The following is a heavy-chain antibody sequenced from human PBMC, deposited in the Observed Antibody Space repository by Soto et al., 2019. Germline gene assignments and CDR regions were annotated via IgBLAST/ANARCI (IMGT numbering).Heavy chain of an antibody. Sequence: EVQLLESGGGLVQPGGSLRLSCAASGLTFTSNPMSWVRQAPGKGLEWISSVNNNGAATYDEDSVEGRSTISRDDWKETLSLLLSRLRVEDAGIYYSVRGGWMGIFCGYALDVWGQGTTVTVS. CDR2: VNNNGAAT. D-gene: IGHD2-2*01. CDR1: GLTFTSNP. CDR3: VRGGWMGIFCGYALDV. V-gene: IGHV3-23*01. J-gene: IGHJ6*02.